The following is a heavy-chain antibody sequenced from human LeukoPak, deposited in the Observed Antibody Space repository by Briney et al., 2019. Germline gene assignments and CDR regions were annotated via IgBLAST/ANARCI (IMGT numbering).Heavy chain of an antibody. CDR1: GGSFSGYY. CDR2: INRSGGT. D-gene: IGHD2-15*01. J-gene: IGHJ4*02. CDR3: ARAGRGGGMY. Sequence: PSETLSLTCAVYGGSFSGYYWSWIRQPPGKGLEWIGEINRSGGTDYNPSLKSRVTISVDTSKSQFSLRLSSVTAADTAVYYCARAGRGGGMYWGQGTLVTVSS. V-gene: IGHV4-34*01.